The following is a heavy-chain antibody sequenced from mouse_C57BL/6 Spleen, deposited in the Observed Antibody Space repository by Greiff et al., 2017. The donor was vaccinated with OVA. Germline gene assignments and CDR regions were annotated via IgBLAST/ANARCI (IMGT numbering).Heavy chain of an antibody. J-gene: IGHJ2*01. CDR2: IDPSDSET. CDR3: SRNYYVSSYDFDY. Sequence: QVQLQQSGAELVRPGSSVKLSCKASGYTFTSYWMHWVKQRPIQGLEWIGNIDPSDSETHYNQKFKDKATLTVDKYTSTAYMQLRRKTSDYSAVYYCSRNYYVSSYDFDYWGQGTTLTVSS. V-gene: IGHV1-52*01. D-gene: IGHD1-1*01. CDR1: GYTFTSYW.